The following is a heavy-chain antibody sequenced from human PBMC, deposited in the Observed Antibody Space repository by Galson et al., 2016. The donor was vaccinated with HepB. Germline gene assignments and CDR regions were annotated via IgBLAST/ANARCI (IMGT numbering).Heavy chain of an antibody. Sequence: SLRLSCAASGFNVSDYYMSWIRQAPGKGLEWISNIRSNSDYTNYADSVKGRFTISRDNSRNTLYLQMNSLRVEDAAIYFCAGGTSWHHFNFWGQGSLVTVSS. V-gene: IGHV3-11*03. CDR2: IRSNSDYT. D-gene: IGHD4-23*01. CDR1: GFNVSDYY. J-gene: IGHJ4*02. CDR3: AGGTSWHHFNF.